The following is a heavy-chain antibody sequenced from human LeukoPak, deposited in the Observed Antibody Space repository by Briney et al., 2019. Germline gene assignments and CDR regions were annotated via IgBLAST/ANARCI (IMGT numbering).Heavy chain of an antibody. Sequence: GGSLRLSCAASGFTFSSYSMNWVRQAPGKGLEWVSYISSSSSSKYYADSVKGRFTISRDNAKNSLYLQMNSLRAEDTAVYYCARGRFGLNWFDPWGQGTLVTVSS. CDR2: ISSSSSSK. CDR3: ARGRFGLNWFDP. J-gene: IGHJ5*02. CDR1: GFTFSSYS. V-gene: IGHV3-48*01. D-gene: IGHD3-10*01.